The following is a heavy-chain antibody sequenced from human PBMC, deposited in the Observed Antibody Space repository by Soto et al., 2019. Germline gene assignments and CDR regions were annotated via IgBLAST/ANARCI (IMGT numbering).Heavy chain of an antibody. CDR3: ARLTDFWSGNFDY. J-gene: IGHJ4*02. CDR2: IYYSGST. CDR1: GGXISSYY. Sequence: PSETLSLTCTVSGGXISSYYWSWIRQPPGKGLEWIGYIYYSGSTNYNPSLKSRVTISVDTSKNQFSLKLSSVTAADTAVYYCARLTDFWSGNFDYWGQGTLVTVSS. D-gene: IGHD3-3*01. V-gene: IGHV4-59*08.